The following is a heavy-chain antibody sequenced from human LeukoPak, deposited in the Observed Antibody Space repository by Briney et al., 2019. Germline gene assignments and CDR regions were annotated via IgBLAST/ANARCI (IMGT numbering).Heavy chain of an antibody. CDR1: GGSISSGGYY. CDR2: IYYSGST. J-gene: IGHJ4*02. D-gene: IGHD3-22*01. V-gene: IGHV4-31*03. CDR3: ARSADYYDSRAPDY. Sequence: PSETLSLTCTVSGGSISSGGYYWSWIRQHPGKGLEWIGYIYYSGSTYYNPSLKSRVTISVDRSKSQFSLKLSSVTAADTAVYYCARSADYYDSRAPDYWGQGTLVTVSS.